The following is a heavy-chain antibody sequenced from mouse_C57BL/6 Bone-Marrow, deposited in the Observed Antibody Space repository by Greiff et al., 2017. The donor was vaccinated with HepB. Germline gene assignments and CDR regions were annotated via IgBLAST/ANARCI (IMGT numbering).Heavy chain of an antibody. J-gene: IGHJ3*01. CDR3: ARWSLTGPFAY. V-gene: IGHV1-52*01. Sequence: QVRLQQPGAELVRPGSSVKLSCKASGYTFTSYWMHWVKQRPIQGLEWIGNIDPSDSETHYNQKFKDKATLTVDKSSSTAYMQLSSLTSEDSAVYYCARWSLTGPFAYWGQGTLVTVSA. D-gene: IGHD4-1*01. CDR1: GYTFTSYW. CDR2: IDPSDSET.